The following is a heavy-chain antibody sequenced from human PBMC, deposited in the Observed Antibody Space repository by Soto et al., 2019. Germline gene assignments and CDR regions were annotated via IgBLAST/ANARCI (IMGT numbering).Heavy chain of an antibody. V-gene: IGHV3-23*01. J-gene: IGHJ4*02. CDR3: AKDLFPTSGQRFFFES. CDR1: GFTFSTYA. D-gene: IGHD2-21*01. Sequence: GGSLRLSCAASGFTFSTYAMTWVRQAPGRGLEWVSTILHDETPFYTDSVKGRLTISRDNVRGTLYLQMNGLRVEDAALYYCAKDLFPTSGQRFFFESWGQGSLVTVSS. CDR2: ILHDETP.